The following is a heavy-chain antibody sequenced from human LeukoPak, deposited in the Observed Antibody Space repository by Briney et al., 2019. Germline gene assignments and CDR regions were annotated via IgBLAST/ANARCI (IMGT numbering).Heavy chain of an antibody. CDR3: AKRRGLELLYYYYMDV. CDR2: ISGSGGST. Sequence: GGTLRLSCAASGFTFSSYAMSWVRQAPGKGLEWVSAISGSGGSTYYADSVKGRFTISRDNSKNTLYLQMNSLRAEDTAVYYCAKRRGLELLYYYYMDVWGKGTTVTVSS. CDR1: GFTFSSYA. J-gene: IGHJ6*03. D-gene: IGHD1-7*01. V-gene: IGHV3-23*01.